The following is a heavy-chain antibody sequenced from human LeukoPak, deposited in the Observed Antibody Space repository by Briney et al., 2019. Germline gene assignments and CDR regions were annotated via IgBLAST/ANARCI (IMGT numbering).Heavy chain of an antibody. D-gene: IGHD6-6*01. CDR3: ARSSYSSSSSV. Sequence: GGSLRLSCAVSGFTFSGFWMSWSRQAPGKGLEWVASINSDGSVGYYADVVKGRFTISRDNAKNSLYLQISSLRAEDTAVYYCARSSYSSSSSVWGQGTMVTVSS. J-gene: IGHJ3*01. CDR1: GFTFSGFW. CDR2: INSDGSVG. V-gene: IGHV3-7*03.